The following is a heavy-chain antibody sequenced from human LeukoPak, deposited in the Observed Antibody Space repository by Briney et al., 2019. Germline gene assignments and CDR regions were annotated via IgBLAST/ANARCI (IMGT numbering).Heavy chain of an antibody. CDR2: ISKSGSDT. V-gene: IGHV3-11*06. D-gene: IGHD1-1*01. CDR1: GFXFSDYY. J-gene: IGHJ4*02. CDR3: ARVGATGTADY. Sequence: GGSLRLSCAAFGFXFSDYYISWIRQAPGKGLEWVSYISKSGSDTNFAESVKGRFTISRDNAKNSLYLQMNSLRGEDTAVYYCARVGATGTADYWGQGTLVTVS.